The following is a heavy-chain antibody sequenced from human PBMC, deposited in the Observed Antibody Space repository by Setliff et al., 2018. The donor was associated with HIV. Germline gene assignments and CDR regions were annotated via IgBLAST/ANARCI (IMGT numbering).Heavy chain of an antibody. CDR2: ISSSGSTI. V-gene: IGHV3-48*03. D-gene: IGHD5-18*01. J-gene: IGHJ4*02. Sequence: SGGSLRLSCAASGFTFSSYEMNWVRQAPGKGLEWVSYISSSGSTIYYADSVKGRFITFRDNAKNSLYLQMNSLRAEDTAVYYCARESYNYGYNDWGQGTLV. CDR3: ARESYNYGYND. CDR1: GFTFSSYE.